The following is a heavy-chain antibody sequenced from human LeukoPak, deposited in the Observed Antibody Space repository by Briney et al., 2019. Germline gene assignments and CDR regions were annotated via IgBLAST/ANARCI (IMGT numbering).Heavy chain of an antibody. CDR1: GYTFTGYY. D-gene: IGHD5-12*01. CDR2: INPNSGGT. Sequence: VASVKVSCKASGYTFTGYYMHWVRQAPGQGLEWMGWINPNSGGTNYAQKFQGWVTMTRDTSIITAYMELSRLRSDDTAVYYCARERGVLSGYDTYGMDVWGQGTTVTVSS. CDR3: ARERGVLSGYDTYGMDV. J-gene: IGHJ6*02. V-gene: IGHV1-2*04.